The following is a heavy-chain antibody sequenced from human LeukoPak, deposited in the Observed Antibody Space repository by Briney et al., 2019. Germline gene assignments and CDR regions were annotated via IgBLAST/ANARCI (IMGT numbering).Heavy chain of an antibody. CDR3: ARDTTPYSSGWYDY. V-gene: IGHV4-34*01. J-gene: IGHJ4*02. CDR1: GGSFSGYY. Sequence: SETLSLTCAVYGGSFSGYYWSWIRQPPGKGREWIGQINHSGGTDYNPSLKSRVTISVDTSKNQFSLKLSSVTAADTAVYFCARDTTPYSSGWYDYWGQGTLVTVSS. D-gene: IGHD6-19*01. CDR2: INHSGGT.